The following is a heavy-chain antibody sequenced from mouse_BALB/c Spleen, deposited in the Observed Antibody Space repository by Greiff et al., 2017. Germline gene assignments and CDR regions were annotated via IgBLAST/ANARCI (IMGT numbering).Heavy chain of an antibody. J-gene: IGHJ4*01. Sequence: VQGVESGPGLVAPSQSLSITCTVSGFSLTGYGVNWVRQPPGKGLEWLGMIWGDGSTDYNSALKSRLSISKDNSKSQVFLKMNSLQTDDTARYYCARVYGNSPSYYALDYWGQGTSVTVSS. CDR1: GFSLTGYG. CDR2: IWGDGST. D-gene: IGHD2-10*02. V-gene: IGHV2-6-7*01. CDR3: ARVYGNSPSYYALDY.